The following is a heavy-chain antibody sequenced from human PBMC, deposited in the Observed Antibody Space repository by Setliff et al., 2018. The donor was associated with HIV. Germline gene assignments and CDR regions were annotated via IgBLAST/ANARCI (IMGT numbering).Heavy chain of an antibody. J-gene: IGHJ4*02. CDR2: IYQSGDS. V-gene: IGHV4-59*12. CDR1: GGSIRNYY. D-gene: IGHD3-10*01. CDR3: TNSGRKIYYNTATYYHFDY. Sequence: SETLSLTCSVSGGSIRNYYWSWVRQPPGKGLEWIGQIYQSGDSNYSPSLKSRLTISLDKSKNEFSLKLSSVTAADTAIYFCTNSGRKIYYNTATYYHFDYWGRGILVTVSS.